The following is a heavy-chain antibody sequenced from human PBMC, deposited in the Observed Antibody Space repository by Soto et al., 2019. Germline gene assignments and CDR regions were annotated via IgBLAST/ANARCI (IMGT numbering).Heavy chain of an antibody. J-gene: IGHJ2*01. Sequence: EVQLVESGGGLVKPGGSLRLSCAASGFTFSSYSMNWVRQAPGKGLEWVSSISSSSSYIYYADSVKGRFTISRDNAKNSLYLQMNSLRAEDTAVYYCARQYYYDSSGYPGPSQGGYLDWYFDLWGRGTLVTVSS. CDR1: GFTFSSYS. D-gene: IGHD3-22*01. CDR2: ISSSSSYI. CDR3: ARQYYYDSSGYPGPSQGGYLDWYFDL. V-gene: IGHV3-21*01.